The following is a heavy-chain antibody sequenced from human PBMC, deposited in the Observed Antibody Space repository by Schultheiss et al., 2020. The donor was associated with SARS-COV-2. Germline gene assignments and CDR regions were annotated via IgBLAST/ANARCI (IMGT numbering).Heavy chain of an antibody. Sequence: GSLRLSCVASGFTFTDHNMDWVRQAPGKGLEWIGSIYYSGSTDYNPSLKSRVTISVDTSKNQFSLKLSSVTAADTAVYYCARVRRGFCSSGTCYGQSYYDGMDVWGQGTTVTVSS. CDR3: ARVRRGFCSSGTCYGQSYYDGMDV. J-gene: IGHJ6*02. CDR2: IYYSGST. V-gene: IGHV4-38-2*01. CDR1: GFTFTDHN. D-gene: IGHD2-15*01.